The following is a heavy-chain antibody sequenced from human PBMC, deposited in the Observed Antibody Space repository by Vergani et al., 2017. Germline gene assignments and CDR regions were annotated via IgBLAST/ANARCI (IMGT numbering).Heavy chain of an antibody. CDR1: GGSIISSSYY. V-gene: IGHV4-39*01. J-gene: IGHJ4*02. CDR3: ARTESFILRYFHWAL. D-gene: IGHD3-9*01. CDR2: IYHSGGA. Sequence: QLHLQESGPGLVKPSETLSLTCTVSGGSIISSSYYWCWIRQPPGKGLEWIGNIYHSGGADYNPSLKGRVTISVDTSKNQFSLEVTSVTAADTAIYFCARTESFILRYFHWALWGQGTLVTVSS.